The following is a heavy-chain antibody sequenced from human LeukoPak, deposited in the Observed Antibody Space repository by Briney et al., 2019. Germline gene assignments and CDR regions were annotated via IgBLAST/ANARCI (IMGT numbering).Heavy chain of an antibody. J-gene: IGHJ5*02. CDR1: GGSISGYF. CDR3: ARTTSDFLWFDP. D-gene: IGHD4-17*01. CDR2: IHDNGDS. Sequence: SETLSLTCTVSGGSISGYFWSWIRQPAGKGLEWIGRIHDNGDSNHNPSLKSRVTMALDTSGNQVSLKLSSVTAADTAVYYCARTTSDFLWFDPWGQGTLVTVSS. V-gene: IGHV4-4*07.